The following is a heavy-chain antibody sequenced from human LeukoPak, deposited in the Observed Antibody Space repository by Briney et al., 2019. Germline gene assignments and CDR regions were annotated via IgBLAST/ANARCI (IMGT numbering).Heavy chain of an antibody. Sequence: SETLSLTCAVYGGSFSGYYWSWIRQPPGKGLEWIGEINHSGSTNYNPSLKSRVTISVDTSKNQFSLKLSSVTAADTAVYYCARGARGYSYGYKRPWFDPWGQGTLVTVSS. D-gene: IGHD5-18*01. CDR1: GGSFSGYY. CDR3: ARGARGYSYGYKRPWFDP. CDR2: INHSGST. V-gene: IGHV4-34*01. J-gene: IGHJ5*02.